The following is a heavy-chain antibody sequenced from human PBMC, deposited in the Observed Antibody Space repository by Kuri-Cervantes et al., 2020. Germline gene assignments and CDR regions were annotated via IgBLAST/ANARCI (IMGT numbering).Heavy chain of an antibody. Sequence: SETLSLTCTVSGGSISSGSYYWSWIRQPAGKGLEWIGRIYTSGSTNYNPSLKSRVTISVDTSKNQFSLKLSSVTAADTAVYYCASAPLSRIRHYYDSSGNGYYFDYWGQGTLVTVSS. D-gene: IGHD3-22*01. J-gene: IGHJ4*02. CDR1: GGSISSGSYY. V-gene: IGHV4-61*02. CDR3: ASAPLSRIRHYYDSSGNGYYFDY. CDR2: IYTSGST.